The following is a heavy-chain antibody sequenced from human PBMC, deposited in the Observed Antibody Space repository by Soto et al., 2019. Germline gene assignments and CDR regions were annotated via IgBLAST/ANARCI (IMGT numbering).Heavy chain of an antibody. CDR2: IYNSGRY. J-gene: IGHJ5*02. CDR1: GGFI. Sequence: SETLSLTCTVSGGFIWGWIRQSPDKGLEWIGYIYNSGRYNYNPSLESRLTISLHKPKNQSSLRLASVTAADTAVQYCSRNLPNKPLFCSWSQGTLVTVSS. CDR3: SRNLPNKPLFCS. D-gene: IGHD2-21*01. V-gene: IGHV4-59*01.